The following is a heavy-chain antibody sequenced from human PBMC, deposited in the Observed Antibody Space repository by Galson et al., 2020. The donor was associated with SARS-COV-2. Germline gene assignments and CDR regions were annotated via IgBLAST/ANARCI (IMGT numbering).Heavy chain of an antibody. CDR3: ASLYYYGSGSYYNAPPRADYYYYGMDV. Sequence: SVKVSCKASGGTFSSYAISWVRQAPGQGLEWMGGIIPIFGTANYAQKFQGRVTITADESTSTAYMELSSLRSEDTAVYYCASLYYYGSGSYYNAPPRADYYYYGMDVWGKGTTVTVSS. CDR1: GGTFSSYA. D-gene: IGHD3-10*01. V-gene: IGHV1-69*13. CDR2: IIPIFGTA. J-gene: IGHJ6*04.